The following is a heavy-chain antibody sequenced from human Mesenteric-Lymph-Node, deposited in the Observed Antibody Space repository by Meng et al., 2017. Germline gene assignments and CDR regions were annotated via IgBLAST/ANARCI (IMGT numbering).Heavy chain of an antibody. V-gene: IGHV1-69*05. CDR2: IIPVLGRA. CDR3: SRGDYVWGNFRTRFDF. Sequence: SSVKVSCTPSGGTFSSYAINWVRQASGQGLEWIGGIIPVLGRANSAPKFQGRLTITTDESTSTVYMELSSLRSEDTAVYYCSRGDYVWGNFRTRFDFWGQGTVVTVSS. CDR1: GGTFSSYA. J-gene: IGHJ4*02. D-gene: IGHD3-16*01.